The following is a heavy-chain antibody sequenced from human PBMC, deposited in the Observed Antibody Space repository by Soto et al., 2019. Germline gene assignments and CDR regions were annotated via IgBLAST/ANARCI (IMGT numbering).Heavy chain of an antibody. CDR1: GFTFSSYG. V-gene: IGHV3-30*18. Sequence: GGSLRLSCAASGFTFSSYGMHWVRQAPGKGLEWVAVISYDGSNKYYADSVKGRFTISRDNSKNTLYLQMNSLRAEDTAVYYCAKDLETGSPDYWGQGTLVTVSS. J-gene: IGHJ4*02. CDR3: AKDLETGSPDY. D-gene: IGHD1-26*01. CDR2: ISYDGSNK.